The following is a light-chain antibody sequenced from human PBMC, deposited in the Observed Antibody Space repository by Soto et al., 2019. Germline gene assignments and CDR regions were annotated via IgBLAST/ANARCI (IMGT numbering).Light chain of an antibody. CDR1: QSVTRKN. V-gene: IGKV3-20*01. Sequence: EIVLTQSPGTLSLSPGERATLSCRASQSVTRKNLAWYQQKPGQAPRLLIYGASSGATGIPDRFSGSGSGTDFTLTISRLEPEDFAVYYCHQYGSSPFTFGPGTKVDIK. CDR3: HQYGSSPFT. J-gene: IGKJ3*01. CDR2: GAS.